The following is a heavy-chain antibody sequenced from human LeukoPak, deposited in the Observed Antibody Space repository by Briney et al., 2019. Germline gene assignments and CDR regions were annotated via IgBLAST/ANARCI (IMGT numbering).Heavy chain of an antibody. J-gene: IGHJ6*02. CDR3: ARHSSSWHYYYYYGMDV. V-gene: IGHV3-74*01. CDR1: GFDFSSNW. Sequence: GGSLRLSCAASGFDFSSNWMHWVRHAPGQGLVWVSRIKGDGISTNYADSVKGRFTISRDNSKNTLYLQMNSLRAEDTAVYYCARHSSSWHYYYYYGMDVWGQGTTVTVSS. D-gene: IGHD6-13*01. CDR2: IKGDGIST.